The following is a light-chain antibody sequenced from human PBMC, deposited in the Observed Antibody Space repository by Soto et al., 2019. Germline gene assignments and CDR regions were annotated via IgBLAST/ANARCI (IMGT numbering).Light chain of an antibody. Sequence: SNELTQPPSVSVAPGKTARITCGGNNIGSKSVHWYQQKPGQAPVLVISYDSDRPSGIPERFSGSNSGSTATLTISRVEAGDEADYYCQVWDSSSDHVVFGGGTKLTVL. CDR3: QVWDSSSDHVV. V-gene: IGLV3-21*04. CDR2: YDS. CDR1: NIGSKS. J-gene: IGLJ2*01.